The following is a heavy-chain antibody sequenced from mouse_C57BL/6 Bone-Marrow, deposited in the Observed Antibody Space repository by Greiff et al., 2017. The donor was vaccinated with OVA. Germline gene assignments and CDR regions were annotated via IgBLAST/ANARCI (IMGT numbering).Heavy chain of an antibody. J-gene: IGHJ1*03. CDR2: IYPGDGDT. CDR1: GYAFSSSW. Sequence: QVQLQQSGPELVKPGASVKISCKASGYAFSSSWMNWVKQRPGKGLEWIGRIYPGDGDTNYNGKFQGKATLTANKSSSTAYMALSSLTSEDAAVCVSAISYGSRWCFDDWGTGTTVTVSA. V-gene: IGHV1-82*01. CDR3: AISYGSRWCFDD. D-gene: IGHD1-1*01.